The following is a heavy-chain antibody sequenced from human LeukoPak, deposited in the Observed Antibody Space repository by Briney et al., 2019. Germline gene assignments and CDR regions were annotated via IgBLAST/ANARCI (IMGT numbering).Heavy chain of an antibody. J-gene: IGHJ4*02. CDR2: IYYSGST. CDR1: GGSISSYY. V-gene: IGHV4-59*01. Sequence: SSETLSLTCTVSGGSISSYYWSWIRQPPGKGPEWIGYIYYSGSTNYNPSLKSRVTISVDTSKNQFSLKLSSVTAADTAVYYCARGRYSSSFSLGEYYFDYWGQGTLVTVSS. CDR3: ARGRYSSSFSLGEYYFDY. D-gene: IGHD6-13*01.